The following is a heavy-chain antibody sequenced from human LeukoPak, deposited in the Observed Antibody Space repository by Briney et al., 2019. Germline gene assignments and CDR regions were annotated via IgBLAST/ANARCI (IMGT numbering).Heavy chain of an antibody. CDR3: AKERYCSGGSCYYFDY. J-gene: IGHJ4*02. CDR1: GFTFSSYG. CDR2: IISSSSTI. D-gene: IGHD2-15*01. Sequence: GGSLRLSCAASGFTFSSYGMTWVRQAPGKGLEWVSYIISSSSTIYYADSVKGRFTISRDNAKNSLYLQMNSLRAEDTAVYYCAKERYCSGGSCYYFDYWGQGTLVTVSS. V-gene: IGHV3-48*01.